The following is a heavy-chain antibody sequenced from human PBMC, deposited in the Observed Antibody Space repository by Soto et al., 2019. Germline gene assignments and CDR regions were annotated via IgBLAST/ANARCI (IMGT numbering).Heavy chain of an antibody. CDR2: IYPGDSAT. J-gene: IGHJ4*02. CDR1: GYSITSYW. CDR3: ARYYSDSSGCAYLDY. Sequence: GASQKISCKGSGYSITSYWNGWVRQMPGKGQEWMGIIYPGDSATSYSTSFHGQVTTSAAKTITTDYQQWSSRTASDTAMYYCARYYSDSSGCAYLDYWGQGTRVTVSS. D-gene: IGHD3-22*01. V-gene: IGHV5-51*01.